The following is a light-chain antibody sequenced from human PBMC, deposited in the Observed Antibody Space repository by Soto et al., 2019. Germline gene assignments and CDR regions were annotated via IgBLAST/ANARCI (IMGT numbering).Light chain of an antibody. CDR1: QSVSSY. CDR3: HQFGSSPRT. Sequence: EIVLTQSPGTLSLSPGERATLSCRASQSVSSYLAWYQHRPGQAPRLLIYDASSRAPGIPDRFSGSGSGTDFTLTISSREPDDFAMYYCHQFGSSPRTFGQGTTVEIK. CDR2: DAS. J-gene: IGKJ1*01. V-gene: IGKV3-20*01.